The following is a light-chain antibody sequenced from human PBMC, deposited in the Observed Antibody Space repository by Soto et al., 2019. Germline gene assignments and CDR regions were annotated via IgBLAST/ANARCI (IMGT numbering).Light chain of an antibody. J-gene: IGKJ5*01. V-gene: IGKV3-15*01. CDR1: QSVSSN. CDR2: GTS. Sequence: EIVMTQSPATLSVSPGERATLSCRASQSVSSNLVWYQQKPGQPPRLLIYGTSTRATGIPDRFSGSGSGTDFTLTINRLEPEDFAVYYCQQYDSSPRTFGQGTRLEI. CDR3: QQYDSSPRT.